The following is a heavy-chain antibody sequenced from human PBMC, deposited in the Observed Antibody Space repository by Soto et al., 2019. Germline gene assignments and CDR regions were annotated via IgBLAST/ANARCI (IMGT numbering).Heavy chain of an antibody. V-gene: IGHV4-34*01. CDR2: IHHSGRT. CDR1: GVSFIYNY. Sequence: PSETLSLTCGISGVSFIYNYWTWLRQPPGKGLEWIAEIHHSGRTNYNPSLKSRVTISVDSSKNQLSLKLSSVTAADTATYYCALTRRTRAFDSWGQGTVVTVSS. D-gene: IGHD3-10*01. CDR3: ALTRRTRAFDS. J-gene: IGHJ4*02.